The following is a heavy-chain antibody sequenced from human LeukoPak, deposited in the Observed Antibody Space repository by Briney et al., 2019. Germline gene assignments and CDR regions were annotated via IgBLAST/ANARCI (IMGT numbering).Heavy chain of an antibody. J-gene: IGHJ3*02. Sequence: ASVKVSCKASGYTFTGYYMHWVRQAPGQGLEWMGWNNPNSGGTNYAQKFQGRVTMTRDTSISTAYMELSRLRSDDTAVYYCARENPVGHPRAFDIWGQGTMVTVSS. V-gene: IGHV1-2*02. CDR3: ARENPVGHPRAFDI. CDR2: NNPNSGGT. CDR1: GYTFTGYY.